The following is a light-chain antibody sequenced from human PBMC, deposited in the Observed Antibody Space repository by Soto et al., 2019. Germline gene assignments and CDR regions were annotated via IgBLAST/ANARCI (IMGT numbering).Light chain of an antibody. CDR2: GAS. CDR1: ERISSNF. V-gene: IGKV3-20*01. J-gene: IGKJ1*01. Sequence: VLTQSPGTLSLSPGERATLSCRASERISSNFLAWYQQRPGQAPRLLIYGASTRASGIPDRFSGSGSGTDFALTISRLEPEDFAVYYCQQYGSSPWTFGQGTKVEIK. CDR3: QQYGSSPWT.